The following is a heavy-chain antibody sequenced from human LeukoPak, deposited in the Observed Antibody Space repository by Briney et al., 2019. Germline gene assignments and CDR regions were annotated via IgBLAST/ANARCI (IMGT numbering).Heavy chain of an antibody. D-gene: IGHD3-3*01. J-gene: IGHJ4*02. Sequence: GGTRRLSCAASGFTFSSYWMSWVRQAPGKGLEWVANIKQDGSEKYYVDSVKGRFTISRDNAKNSLYLQMNSLRAEDTAVYYCARAPPSGYYDYWGQGTLVTVSS. CDR1: GFTFSSYW. CDR3: ARAPPSGYYDY. V-gene: IGHV3-7*01. CDR2: IKQDGSEK.